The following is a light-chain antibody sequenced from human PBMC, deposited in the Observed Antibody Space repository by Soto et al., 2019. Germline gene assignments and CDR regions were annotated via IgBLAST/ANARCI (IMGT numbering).Light chain of an antibody. V-gene: IGKV1-9*01. Sequence: DIQLTQSPSFLSASVGDRVTITCRASQGISNYLAWYQQKPGKVPKLLIYDASNLQSGVPSRFSGRGSGTEFTLTISSLQPEDFGTYYCQQLNSFPPTFGPGTKVDIK. CDR3: QQLNSFPPT. CDR1: QGISNY. CDR2: DAS. J-gene: IGKJ3*01.